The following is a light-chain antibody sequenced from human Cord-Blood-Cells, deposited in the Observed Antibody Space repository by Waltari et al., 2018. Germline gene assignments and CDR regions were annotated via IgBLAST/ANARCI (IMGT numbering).Light chain of an antibody. Sequence: SSELTQDPAVSVALGQTVRITCQGDSLRSYYASWYQQKPGQAPVLVIYGKNNRPSGIPDRFSCSSSGNTASLTITGAQAEDEADYYCNSRDSRGNHWVFGGGTKLTVL. J-gene: IGLJ3*02. CDR3: NSRDSRGNHWV. CDR1: SLRSYY. V-gene: IGLV3-19*01. CDR2: GKN.